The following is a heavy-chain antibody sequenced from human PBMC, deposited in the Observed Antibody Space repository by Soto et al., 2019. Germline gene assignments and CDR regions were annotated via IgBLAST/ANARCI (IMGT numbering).Heavy chain of an antibody. D-gene: IGHD3-22*01. CDR3: AREDSSGYSNWFDP. CDR2: INHSGST. CDR1: GGSFSGYY. Sequence: QVQLQQWGAGLLKPSETLSLTCAVYGGSFSGYYWSWIRQPPGKGLVWIGEINHSGSTNYNPSLKSRVTIAVDTSKNQFSLKLSSVTAADTAVYYCAREDSSGYSNWFDPWGQGTLVTVSS. V-gene: IGHV4-34*01. J-gene: IGHJ5*02.